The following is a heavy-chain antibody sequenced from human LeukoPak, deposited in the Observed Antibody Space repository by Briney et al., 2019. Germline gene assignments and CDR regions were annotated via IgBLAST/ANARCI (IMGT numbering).Heavy chain of an antibody. CDR3: ARHPEYCSSTSCYHFDY. V-gene: IGHV3-7*03. D-gene: IGHD2-2*01. CDR2: IKQDGSEK. J-gene: IGHJ4*02. CDR1: GFTFSSYW. Sequence: GGSLRLSCAASGFTFSSYWMSWVRQAPGKGLEWVANIKQDGSEKYYVDSGKGRFTISRDNAKNSLYLQMNSLRAEDTAVYYCARHPEYCSSTSCYHFDYWGQGTLVTVSS.